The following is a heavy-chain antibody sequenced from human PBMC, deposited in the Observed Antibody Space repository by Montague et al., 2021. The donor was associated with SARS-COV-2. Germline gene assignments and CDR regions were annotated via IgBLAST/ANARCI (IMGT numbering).Heavy chain of an antibody. Sequence: PALVKSTQTLTLTCTFSGFSLSTSEVGVGWIRHPPGKAPEFLALIYGXDDNRYKPSLKSRLTITKVTSKNQVVLTMTNVDPVDTATYYCAHFGILRYFDPWGQGTLVTDSS. V-gene: IGHV2-5*02. CDR1: GFSLSTSEVG. CDR2: IYGXDDN. J-gene: IGHJ5*02. D-gene: IGHD3-9*01. CDR3: AHFGILRYFDP.